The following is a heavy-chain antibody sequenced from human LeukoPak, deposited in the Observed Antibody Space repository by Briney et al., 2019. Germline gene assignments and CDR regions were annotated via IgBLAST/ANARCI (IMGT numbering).Heavy chain of an antibody. CDR2: ISSSSSTI. J-gene: IGHJ6*03. CDR3: ARDERRYYDFWSGYSHYYMDV. Sequence: GGSLRLSCAASGFTFSSYSMNWVRQAPGKGLEWVSYISSSSSTIYYADSVKGRFTISRDNAKNSLYLQMNSLGDEDTAVYYCARDERRYYDFWSGYSHYYMDVWGKGTTVTVSS. V-gene: IGHV3-48*02. D-gene: IGHD3-3*01. CDR1: GFTFSSYS.